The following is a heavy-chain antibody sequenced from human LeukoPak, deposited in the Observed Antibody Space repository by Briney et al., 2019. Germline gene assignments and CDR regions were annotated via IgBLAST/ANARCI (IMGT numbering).Heavy chain of an antibody. CDR3: ARQVDTYVYFDN. V-gene: IGHV4-59*08. CDR2: IYSSGSA. J-gene: IGHJ4*02. Sequence: SETLSLTCTVSGGSLSSYYWSWVRQPPGKGLEWIAYIYSSGSANYNPSLKSRVTISVDTSKNQFSLTLSSLTAADTAVYYCARQVDTYVYFDNWGQGTLVTVSS. D-gene: IGHD3-16*01. CDR1: GGSLSSYY.